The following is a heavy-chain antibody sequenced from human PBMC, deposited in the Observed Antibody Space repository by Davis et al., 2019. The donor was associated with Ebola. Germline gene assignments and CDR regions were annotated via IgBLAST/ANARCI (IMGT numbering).Heavy chain of an antibody. D-gene: IGHD2-21*02. V-gene: IGHV2-5*01. CDR3: IHRTVVTAVDY. J-gene: IGHJ4*02. Sequence: SGPTLVKPTETLTLTCTFSGFALSTSGVGVGWIRQPPGKALEWLTLIYWNDDKRYSPSPKNSLTITKDTSENQVVLTMTNMEPMDTARYYCIHRTVVTAVDYWGQGTLVTVSS. CDR1: GFALSTSGVG. CDR2: IYWNDDK.